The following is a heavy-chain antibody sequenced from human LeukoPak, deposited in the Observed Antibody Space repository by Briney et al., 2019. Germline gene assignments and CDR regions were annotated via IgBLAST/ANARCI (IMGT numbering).Heavy chain of an antibody. CDR3: ARDPVPGLRDYGRDV. D-gene: IGHD4/OR15-4a*01. CDR2: INTDGRST. V-gene: IGHV3-74*01. CDR1: GFTFSSYW. Sequence: GGSLRLSCAASGFTFSSYWMHWVRQVPGKGLVWVSRINTDGRSTSYADSVKGRITISRDNAKNMLFLQVNSLRAEDTAVYYCARDPVPGLRDYGRDVWGQGTTVTVSS. J-gene: IGHJ6*02.